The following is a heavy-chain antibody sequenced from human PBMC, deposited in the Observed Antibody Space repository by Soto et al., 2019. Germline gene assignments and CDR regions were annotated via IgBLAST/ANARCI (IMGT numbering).Heavy chain of an antibody. D-gene: IGHD2-15*01. CDR2: IYYSGST. CDR1: GGSLSSYY. V-gene: IGHV4-59*01. CDR3: ARDRAATGYFDY. Sequence: LSLTCTVSGGSLSSYYWSWIRQPPGKGLEWIGYIYYSGSTNYNPSLKSRVTISVDTSKNQFSLKLSSVTAADTAVYYCARDRAATGYFDYWGQGTLVTVSS. J-gene: IGHJ4*02.